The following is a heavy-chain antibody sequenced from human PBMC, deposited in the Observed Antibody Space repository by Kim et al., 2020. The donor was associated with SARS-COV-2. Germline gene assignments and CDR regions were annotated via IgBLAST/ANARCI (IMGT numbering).Heavy chain of an antibody. CDR3: ARDMSSYCVGGSCYTKLDH. J-gene: IGHJ4*02. CDR2: YDERFK. Sequence: YDERFKFYADSVKGRFTISRENTKNSLYLQINGLRPEDTAVYFCARDMSSYCVGGSCYTKLDHWGRGTLVSVSS. V-gene: IGHV3-30*13. D-gene: IGHD2-15*01.